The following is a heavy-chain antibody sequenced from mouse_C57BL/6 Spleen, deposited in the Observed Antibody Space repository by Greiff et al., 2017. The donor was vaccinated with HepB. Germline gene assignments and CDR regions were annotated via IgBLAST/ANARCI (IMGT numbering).Heavy chain of an antibody. V-gene: IGHV1-80*01. CDR1: GYAFSSYW. CDR3: ARSGGYGAMDY. Sequence: QVQLQQSGAELVKPGASVKISCKASGYAFSSYWMNWVKQRPGKGLEWIGQIYPGDGDTNYNGKFKGKATLTADKSSSTSYMQLSSLTAEDSAVYFCARSGGYGAMDYWGQGTSVTVSS. J-gene: IGHJ4*01. CDR2: IYPGDGDT. D-gene: IGHD2-2*01.